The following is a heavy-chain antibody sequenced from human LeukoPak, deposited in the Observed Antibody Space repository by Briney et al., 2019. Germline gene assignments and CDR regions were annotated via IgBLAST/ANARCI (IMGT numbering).Heavy chain of an antibody. CDR1: GYTFTDYY. D-gene: IGHD6-13*01. CDR3: ARDSAGYYYYYYMDV. J-gene: IGHJ6*03. V-gene: IGHV1-46*01. Sequence: GASVKVSCKASGYTFTDYYMHWVRQAPGQGLEWMGIINPSGGSTSYAQKFQGRVTMTRDTSTSTVYMELSSLRSEDTAVYYCARDSAGYYYYYYMDVWGKGTTVTISS. CDR2: INPSGGST.